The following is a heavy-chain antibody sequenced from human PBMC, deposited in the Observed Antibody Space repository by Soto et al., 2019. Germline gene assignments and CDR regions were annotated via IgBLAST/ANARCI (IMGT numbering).Heavy chain of an antibody. Sequence: QVQLQQWGAGLLKPSETLSLTCAVYGGSFSGYYWSWIRQPPGKGLEWIGEINHSGSTNYNPSLKSRVTISVDTSKNQFSLKLSSVTAADTAVYYCARGGYCSSTSCSNFYYWGQGTLVTVSS. CDR2: INHSGST. CDR1: GGSFSGYY. D-gene: IGHD2-2*01. CDR3: ARGGYCSSTSCSNFYY. V-gene: IGHV4-34*01. J-gene: IGHJ4*02.